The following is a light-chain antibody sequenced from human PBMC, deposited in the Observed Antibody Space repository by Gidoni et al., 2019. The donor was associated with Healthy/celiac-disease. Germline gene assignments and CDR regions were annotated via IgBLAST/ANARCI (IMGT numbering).Light chain of an antibody. CDR3: MQALQTPT. Sequence: IVMTQSPLALPVTPGEPASISCRSSQSLLHSNGYNYLDWYLQKPGQSPQLLIYLGSNRASGVPDRFSGSGSGTDFTLKISRVEAEDVGVYYGMQALQTPTFGQGTKVEIK. CDR2: LGS. V-gene: IGKV2-28*01. J-gene: IGKJ1*01. CDR1: QSLLHSNGYNY.